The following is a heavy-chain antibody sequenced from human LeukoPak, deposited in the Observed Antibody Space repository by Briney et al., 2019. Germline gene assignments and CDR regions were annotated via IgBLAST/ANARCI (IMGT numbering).Heavy chain of an antibody. CDR1: GGSISSYY. D-gene: IGHD3-10*01. J-gene: IGHJ4*02. Sequence: PSETLSLTCTVSGGSISSYYWSWIRQPPGKGLERMGYIYYSGSTNYNPSLKSRVTISVDTSKNQFSLKLSSVTAAATAVYYCARDYYYGSGALDYWGQGTLVTVSS. V-gene: IGHV4-59*01. CDR2: IYYSGST. CDR3: ARDYYYGSGALDY.